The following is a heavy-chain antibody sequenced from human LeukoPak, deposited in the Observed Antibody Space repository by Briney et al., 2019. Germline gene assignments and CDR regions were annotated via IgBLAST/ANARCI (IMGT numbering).Heavy chain of an antibody. CDR2: INHSGST. D-gene: IGHD3-10*01. CDR1: GGSFSGYY. V-gene: IGHV4-34*01. J-gene: IGHJ4*02. CDR3: ARGSNQLYYYGSGSYLSY. Sequence: PSETLSLTCAVYGGSFSGYYWSWIRQPPGKGLEWIGEINHSGSTNYNPSLNSRVTISVDTSKNQFSLKLSSVTAADTAVYYCARGSNQLYYYGSGSYLSYWGQGTLVTVSS.